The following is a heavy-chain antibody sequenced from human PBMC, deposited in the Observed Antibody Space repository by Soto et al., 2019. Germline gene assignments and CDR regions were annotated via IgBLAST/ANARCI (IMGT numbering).Heavy chain of an antibody. Sequence: GGSLRLSFAASGFTFSSYAMSWVRQAPGKGLEWVSAISGSGGSTYYADSVKGRFTISRDNSKNTLYLQMNSLRAEDTAVYYCAKQRTPVEMLFDYWGQGTLVTVSS. CDR2: ISGSGGST. CDR3: AKQRTPVEMLFDY. J-gene: IGHJ4*02. D-gene: IGHD4-4*01. CDR1: GFTFSSYA. V-gene: IGHV3-23*01.